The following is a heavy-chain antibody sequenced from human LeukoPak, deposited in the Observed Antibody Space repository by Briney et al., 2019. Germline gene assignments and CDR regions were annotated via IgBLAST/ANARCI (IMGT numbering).Heavy chain of an antibody. CDR1: GFTFSSYE. CDR2: IKEDGSDK. J-gene: IGHJ4*02. D-gene: IGHD4-17*01. V-gene: IGHV3-7*01. CDR3: ARLKDAVTIFDY. Sequence: GGSLRLSCAASGFTFSSYEMNWVRQAPGKGLEWVASIKEDGSDKYYVDSVKGRFTISRDNIRNSVYVQMSSLGADDTAVYYCARLKDAVTIFDYWGQGILVTVSS.